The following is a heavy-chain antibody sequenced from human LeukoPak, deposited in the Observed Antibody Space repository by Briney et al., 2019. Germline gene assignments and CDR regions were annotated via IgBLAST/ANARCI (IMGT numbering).Heavy chain of an antibody. Sequence: GRSLRLSCAASGFTFSSYGMHWVRQAPGKGLEWVAVILYDGSTQYYADSVKGRFTISRDNSNNTLYLQMNSLRAEDTAIYYCATLVVVVSAAVDYWGQGTLVTVSS. J-gene: IGHJ4*02. D-gene: IGHD2-21*01. CDR3: ATLVVVVSAAVDY. CDR2: ILYDGSTQ. CDR1: GFTFSSYG. V-gene: IGHV3-30*03.